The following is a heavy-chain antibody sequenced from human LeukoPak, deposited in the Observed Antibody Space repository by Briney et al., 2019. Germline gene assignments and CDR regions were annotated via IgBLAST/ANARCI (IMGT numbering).Heavy chain of an antibody. CDR1: GGSISSYY. Sequence: SSETLSLTCIVSGGSISSYYWSWIRQSPGKGLEWIAYIYYNGRTNYNPSLKSRVTISVDTSKNQFSLKLSSVTAADTAVYYCAREMGAGGVGYNPLDAFDIWGQGTMVTVSS. V-gene: IGHV4-59*01. CDR2: IYYNGRT. CDR3: AREMGAGGVGYNPLDAFDI. D-gene: IGHD5-24*01. J-gene: IGHJ3*02.